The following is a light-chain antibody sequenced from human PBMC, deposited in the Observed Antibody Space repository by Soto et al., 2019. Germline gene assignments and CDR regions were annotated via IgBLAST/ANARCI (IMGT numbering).Light chain of an antibody. V-gene: IGLV2-14*01. CDR3: TAYRSSSTLEV. CDR1: SSDVGGYNY. Sequence: QSALTQPASVSGSPGQSITISCTGTSSDVGGYNYVSWYQQHPGKAPKVMIYEVNNRPSGVSNRFSGSKSGNTASLTISGLQDEDEADYYCTAYRSSSTLEVFGTGTKVTVL. J-gene: IGLJ1*01. CDR2: EVN.